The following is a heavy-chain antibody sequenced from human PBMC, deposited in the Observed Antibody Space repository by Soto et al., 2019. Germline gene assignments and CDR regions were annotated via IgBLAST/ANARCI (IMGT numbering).Heavy chain of an antibody. J-gene: IGHJ6*02. V-gene: IGHV4-61*01. D-gene: IGHD2-21*02. CDR3: ARDLWGYCGTDCYPLDV. CDR2: LYNTGST. CDR1: AGSISSRNW. Sequence: SETLSLTCTVSAGSISSRNWWTWIRQTPGKGLEWIGYLYNTGSTIYNPSLESRVTISVDTSKNQFSLKLNSVTAADTAVYYCARDLWGYCGTDCYPLDVWGPGTTVTVSS.